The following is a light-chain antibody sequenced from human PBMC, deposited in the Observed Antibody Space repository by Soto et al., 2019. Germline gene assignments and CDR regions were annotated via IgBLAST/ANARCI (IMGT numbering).Light chain of an antibody. Sequence: TQSPGTLSLSPGERATLSCRAVQSVTSIYLAWYQQKPGQAPRLLIYGTSFRASGIPDRFRGSGSGTDFTLTISSLVPEDSAVYYCQDSSTSPWPFGQGTKVEIK. CDR1: QSVTSIY. J-gene: IGKJ1*01. CDR2: GTS. V-gene: IGKV3-20*01. CDR3: QDSSTSPWP.